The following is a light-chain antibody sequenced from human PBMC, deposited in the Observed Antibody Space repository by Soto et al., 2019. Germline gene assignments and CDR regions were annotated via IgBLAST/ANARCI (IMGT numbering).Light chain of an antibody. CDR1: SSDVGGYNY. Sequence: QSALTQPASVSGSPGQSITISCTGTSSDVGGYNYVSWYQQHPGKAPKLMIYEVSNRPSGVSNRFSGSKSGNTASLTISGLEAEDDADYCCSSYTSSSTLVFGGGTKLTVL. V-gene: IGLV2-14*01. J-gene: IGLJ3*02. CDR3: SSYTSSSTLV. CDR2: EVS.